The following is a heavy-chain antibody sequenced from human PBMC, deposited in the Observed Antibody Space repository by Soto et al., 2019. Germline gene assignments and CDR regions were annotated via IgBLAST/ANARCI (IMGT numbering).Heavy chain of an antibody. Sequence: EVQLLESGGGLVQPGGSLRLSCAASGFTFSSYAMSWVRQAPGKGLEWVSAISGSGGSTYYADSVKGRFTISRDNSKNALYLQMNSLRAEDTAVYYCAKHPSDVRGPWKDYWGQGTLVTVSS. J-gene: IGHJ4*02. V-gene: IGHV3-23*01. CDR3: AKHPSDVRGPWKDY. D-gene: IGHD3-10*02. CDR2: ISGSGGST. CDR1: GFTFSSYA.